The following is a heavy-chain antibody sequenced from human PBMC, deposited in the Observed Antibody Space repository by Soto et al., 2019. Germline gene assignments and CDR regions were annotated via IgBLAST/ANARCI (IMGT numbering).Heavy chain of an antibody. V-gene: IGHV4-34*01. CDR2: IYYSGST. Sequence: PSETLSLTCAVYGGSFSGYYWSWIRQPPGKGLEWIGEIYYSGSTYYNPSLKSRVTISVDTSKNQFSLKLSSVTAADTAVYYCARLGYYDFWSGYYYYYGTDVWGQGTTVTVSS. J-gene: IGHJ6*02. CDR1: GGSFSGYY. CDR3: ARLGYYDFWSGYYYYYGTDV. D-gene: IGHD3-3*01.